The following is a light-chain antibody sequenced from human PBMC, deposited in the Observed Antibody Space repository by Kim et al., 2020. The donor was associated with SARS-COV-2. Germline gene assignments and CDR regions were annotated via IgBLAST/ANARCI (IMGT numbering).Light chain of an antibody. CDR3: AAWDARLNGPV. J-gene: IGLJ2*01. CDR1: SSNIGNNA. Sequence: QSVLTQPPSVSEAPRQRVTISCSGSSSNIGNNAVNWYQQLPGKAPKLLIYYDDLLPSGVSDRSSGSKSGTSASLAISGLQSEDEADYYCAAWDARLNGPVFGGGTQLTVL. V-gene: IGLV1-36*01. CDR2: YDD.